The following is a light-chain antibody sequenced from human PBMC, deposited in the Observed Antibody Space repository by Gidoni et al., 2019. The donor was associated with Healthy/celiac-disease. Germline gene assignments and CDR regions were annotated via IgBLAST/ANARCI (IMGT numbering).Light chain of an antibody. CDR3: QQLNSYPWT. Sequence: DIQLTQSPSFLSASVGDRVTITCRASQGISSYLAWYQQKPGKAPKLLIYAASTLQSGVPSRRSGSGSGTEFTLTISSLQPEDFATYYCQQLNSYPWTFXXXTKVEIK. V-gene: IGKV1-9*01. CDR2: AAS. CDR1: QGISSY. J-gene: IGKJ1*01.